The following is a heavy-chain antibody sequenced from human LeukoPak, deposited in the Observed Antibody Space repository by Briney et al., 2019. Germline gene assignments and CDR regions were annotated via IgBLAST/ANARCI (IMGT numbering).Heavy chain of an antibody. CDR2: IYTSGST. CDR1: GASISSDY. Sequence: SETLSLTCSVSGASISSDYWSWIRQTAGKGLEWIGRIYTSGSTNYNPSLKSRVTMSVDTSKNQFSLKLSSVTAADTAVYYCARVYYSNSYDYWYFDLWGRGTLVTVSS. CDR3: ARVYYSNSYDYWYFDL. V-gene: IGHV4-4*07. D-gene: IGHD6-13*01. J-gene: IGHJ2*01.